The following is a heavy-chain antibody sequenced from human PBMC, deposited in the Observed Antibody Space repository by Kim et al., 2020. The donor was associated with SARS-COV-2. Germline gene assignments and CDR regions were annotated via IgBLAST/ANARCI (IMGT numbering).Heavy chain of an antibody. CDR2: ISAYNGNT. V-gene: IGHV1-18*01. CDR3: ARVAWFGELTLLGY. CDR1: GYTFTSYG. D-gene: IGHD3-10*01. J-gene: IGHJ4*02. Sequence: ASVKVSCKASGYTFTSYGISWVRQAPGQGLEWMGWISAYNGNTNYAQKLQGRVTMTTDTSTSTAYMELRSLRSDDTAVYYCARVAWFGELTLLGYWGQGTLVTVSS.